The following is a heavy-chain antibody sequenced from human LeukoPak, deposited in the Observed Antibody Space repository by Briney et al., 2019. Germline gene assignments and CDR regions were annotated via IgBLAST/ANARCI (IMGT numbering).Heavy chain of an antibody. D-gene: IGHD4-17*01. CDR1: GGTFSSYA. Sequence: GASVKVSCKASGGTFSSYAISWVRQAPGQGLEWMGGIIPIFGTANYAQKFQGRVTITADKSTSTAYMELSSLRSEDTAVYYCARNLVGVTSASDIWGQGTMVTVSS. CDR2: IIPIFGTA. CDR3: ARNLVGVTSASDI. J-gene: IGHJ3*02. V-gene: IGHV1-69*06.